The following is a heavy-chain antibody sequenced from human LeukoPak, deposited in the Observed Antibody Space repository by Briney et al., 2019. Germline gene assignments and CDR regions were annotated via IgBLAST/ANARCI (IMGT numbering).Heavy chain of an antibody. V-gene: IGHV3-30*18. Sequence: GGSLRLSCAASGFTFSSYGMHWVRQAPGKGLEWVAVISYDGSNKYYADSVKGRFTISRDNSKNTLYLQMNSLRAEDTAVYYCAKDRSITMIVVATYFDYWGQGTLVTVSS. CDR2: ISYDGSNK. CDR3: AKDRSITMIVVATYFDY. J-gene: IGHJ4*02. CDR1: GFTFSSYG. D-gene: IGHD3-22*01.